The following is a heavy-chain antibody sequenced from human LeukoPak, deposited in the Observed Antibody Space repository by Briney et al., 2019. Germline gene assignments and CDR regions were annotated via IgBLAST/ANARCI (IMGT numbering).Heavy chain of an antibody. CDR1: GGSISTITYY. Sequence: PSETLSLTCTVSGGSISTITYYWGWIRQPPGKGLEWVGHMYYRGNTFYNPSLKSRVTISVDTSKNQFSLKLSSVTAADTAVFYCASLRVPGYFDYWGPGNLVTVSS. D-gene: IGHD3-16*01. CDR2: MYYRGNT. J-gene: IGHJ4*03. V-gene: IGHV4-39*07. CDR3: ASLRVPGYFDY.